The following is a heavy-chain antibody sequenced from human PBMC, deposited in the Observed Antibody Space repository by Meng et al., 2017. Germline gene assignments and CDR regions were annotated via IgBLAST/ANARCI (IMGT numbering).Heavy chain of an antibody. CDR2: IIPIFGTA. V-gene: IGHV1-69*01. Sequence: LWRAGAGVKKPGSSVKVSCKASGGPFSSYAISWVRQDPGQGLEWMGGIIPIFGTANYAQKFQGRVTITADESTSTAYMELSSLRSEDTAVYYCASNDGTGDRTGGDYWGQGTLVTVFS. D-gene: IGHD7-27*01. CDR1: GGPFSSYA. J-gene: IGHJ4*02. CDR3: ASNDGTGDRTGGDY.